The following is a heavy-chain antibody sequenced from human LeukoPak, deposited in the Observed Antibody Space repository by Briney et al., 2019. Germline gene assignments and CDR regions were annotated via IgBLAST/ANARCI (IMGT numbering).Heavy chain of an antibody. CDR1: GGSISSYY. J-gene: IGHJ5*02. CDR2: IYYSGST. V-gene: IGHV4-59*01. CDR3: ARDAGLGGGNNWFDP. D-gene: IGHD3-16*01. Sequence: SETLSLTCTVSGGSISSYYWSWIRQPPGKGLEWIGYIYYSGSTNYNPSLKSRVTISVDTSKNQFSLKLSSVTAAATAVYYCARDAGLGGGNNWFDPWGQGTLVTVSS.